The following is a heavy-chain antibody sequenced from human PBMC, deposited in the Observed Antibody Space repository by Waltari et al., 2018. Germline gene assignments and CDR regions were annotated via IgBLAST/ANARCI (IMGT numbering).Heavy chain of an antibody. Sequence: EVQLLESGGGLVQPGGSLRLSCASSGFTFSRYAMSWFRQAPGKGLEWVSASRGSGGSTYYADSVKGRFTISRDNSKNTLYLQMNSLRAEDTAVYYCAKGFFGVVIMVDYWGQGTLVTVSS. V-gene: IGHV3-23*01. CDR2: SRGSGGST. J-gene: IGHJ4*02. CDR1: GFTFSRYA. CDR3: AKGFFGVVIMVDY. D-gene: IGHD3-3*01.